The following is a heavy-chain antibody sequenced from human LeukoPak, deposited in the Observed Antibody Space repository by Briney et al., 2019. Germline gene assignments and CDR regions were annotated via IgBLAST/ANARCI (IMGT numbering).Heavy chain of an antibody. Sequence: SETLSLTCTVSGGSISSSSYYWGWIRQPPGKGLEWIGSIYYSGSTYYNPSLKSRVTISVDTSKNQFSLKLSSVTAADTAVYYCAGAVAGSWFDPWGQGTLVTVSS. D-gene: IGHD6-19*01. J-gene: IGHJ5*02. CDR1: GGSISSSSYY. V-gene: IGHV4-39*01. CDR3: AGAVAGSWFDP. CDR2: IYYSGST.